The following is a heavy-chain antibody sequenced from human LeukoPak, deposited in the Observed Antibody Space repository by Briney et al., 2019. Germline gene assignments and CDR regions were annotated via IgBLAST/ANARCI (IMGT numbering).Heavy chain of an antibody. CDR1: GFTFSSYA. D-gene: IGHD3-22*01. CDR3: ARARRRTDYYDSPEVGY. J-gene: IGHJ4*02. CDR2: ISYDGSNK. V-gene: IGHV3-30-3*01. Sequence: PGGSLRLSCAASGFTFSSYAMHWVRQAPGKGLEWVAVISYDGSNKYYADSVKGRFTISRDNSKNTLYLQMNSLRAEDTAVYYCARARRRTDYYDSPEVGYWGQGTLVTVSS.